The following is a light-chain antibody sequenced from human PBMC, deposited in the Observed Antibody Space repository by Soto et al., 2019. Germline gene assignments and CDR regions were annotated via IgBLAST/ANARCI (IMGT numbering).Light chain of an antibody. CDR2: EVS. CDR1: SSDVGSYNL. J-gene: IGLJ1*01. CDR3: CSYARSSTYV. Sequence: QSVLPQPASGSVSPGQSITISCTGTSSDVGSYNLVSWYQQHPGKAPKLMIYEVSKRPSGVSNRFSGSKSGNTASLTISGLQAEDEADYYCCSYARSSTYVFGTGSTVTVL. V-gene: IGLV2-23*02.